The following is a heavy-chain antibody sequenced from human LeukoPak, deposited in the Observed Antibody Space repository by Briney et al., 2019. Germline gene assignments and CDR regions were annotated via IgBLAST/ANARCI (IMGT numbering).Heavy chain of an antibody. V-gene: IGHV4-34*01. CDR1: GGSFSGYY. CDR2: INHSGST. CDR3: ARGGFGCSSTSYYTRFSNPYDY. D-gene: IGHD2-2*02. J-gene: IGHJ4*02. Sequence: SETLSLTCAVYGGSFSGYYWSWIRQPPGKGLEWIGEINHSGSTNYNPSLKSRVTISVDTSKNQFSLKLSSVTAADTAVYYCARGGFGCSSTSYYTRFSNPYDYWGQGTLVTVSS.